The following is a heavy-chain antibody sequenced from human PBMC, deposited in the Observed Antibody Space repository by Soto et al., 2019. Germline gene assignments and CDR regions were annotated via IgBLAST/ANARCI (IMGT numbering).Heavy chain of an antibody. CDR3: ARKDKSGYFNWFDP. CDR2: IFPSDSGT. Sequence: GESLKISCRTSGYRFTSYWIAWVRQMPGKGLEWMGIIFPSDSGTRYSPSFQGQVTISADRSTSTVFLQWASLKASDTAVYFCARKDKSGYFNWFDPWGQGTLVTVSS. J-gene: IGHJ5*02. D-gene: IGHD3-22*01. V-gene: IGHV5-51*01. CDR1: GYRFTSYW.